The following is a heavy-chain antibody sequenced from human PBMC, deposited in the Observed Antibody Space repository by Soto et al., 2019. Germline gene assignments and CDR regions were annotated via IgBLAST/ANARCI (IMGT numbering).Heavy chain of an antibody. CDR1: GGSVTSNNW. CDR2: IYRGGST. CDR3: ARVPYYYDSSGYYLDY. V-gene: IGHV4-4*02. Sequence: SETLSLTCAVSGGSVTSNNWWSWVRQPPGKGLEWIGEIYRGGSTNYNPSLKGRVTISVDKSKNQFSLKLSSVTAADSAIYYCARVPYYYDSSGYYLDYWGQGTLVTVSS. D-gene: IGHD3-22*01. J-gene: IGHJ4*02.